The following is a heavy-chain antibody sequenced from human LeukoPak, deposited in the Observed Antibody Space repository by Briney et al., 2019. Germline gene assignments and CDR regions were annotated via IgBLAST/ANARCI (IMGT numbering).Heavy chain of an antibody. Sequence: SETLSLTCTVSGGSISSGDYYWSWIRQPPGKGLEWIGHIYYSGSTYYNPSLKSRVTISVDTSKNQFSLKLSSVTAADTAVYYRARVDHYGSGSYYNNNWFDPWGQGTLVTVSS. D-gene: IGHD3-10*01. V-gene: IGHV4-30-4*01. CDR2: IYYSGST. CDR3: ARVDHYGSGSYYNNNWFDP. J-gene: IGHJ5*02. CDR1: GGSISSGDYY.